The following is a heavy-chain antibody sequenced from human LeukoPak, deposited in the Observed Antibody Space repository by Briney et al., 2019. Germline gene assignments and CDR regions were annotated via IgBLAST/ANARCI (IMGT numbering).Heavy chain of an antibody. CDR1: GGSISSYY. D-gene: IGHD3-22*01. Sequence: PSETLSLTCTVSGGSISSYYWSWIRQPPGKGLEWIGYIYYSVSTNYNPSLKSRVTISVDTSKNQFSLKLSSVTAADTAVYYCARLKYYYDSSGSRAEYFQHWGQGTLVTASS. V-gene: IGHV4-59*01. CDR3: ARLKYYYDSSGSRAEYFQH. J-gene: IGHJ1*01. CDR2: IYYSVST.